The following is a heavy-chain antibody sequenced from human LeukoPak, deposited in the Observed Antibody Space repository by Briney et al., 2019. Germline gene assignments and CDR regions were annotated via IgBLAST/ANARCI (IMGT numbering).Heavy chain of an antibody. Sequence: PGGSLRLSCAASGFTFSSYAMHWVRQAPGKGLEWVAVISYDGSNKYYADSVKGRFTISGDNSKNTLYLQMNSLRAEDTAVYYCAKSSAYSSGLYFDYWGQGTLVTVSS. CDR1: GFTFSSYA. V-gene: IGHV3-30-3*02. J-gene: IGHJ4*02. D-gene: IGHD6-19*01. CDR2: ISYDGSNK. CDR3: AKSSAYSSGLYFDY.